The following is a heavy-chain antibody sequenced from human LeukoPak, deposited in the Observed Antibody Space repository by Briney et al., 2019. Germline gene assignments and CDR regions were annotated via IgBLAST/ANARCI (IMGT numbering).Heavy chain of an antibody. Sequence: SETLSLICTVSGGSISSGDHYWSWIRQPPGKGLEWIGYMYYSGSTYYNPSLKSRVTISVDTSNNQFSLKVSSVTAADTAVYYCAGVKYYYFGMDVWGQGTTVTVSS. CDR3: AGVKYYYFGMDV. J-gene: IGHJ6*02. V-gene: IGHV4-30-4*01. CDR2: MYYSGST. CDR1: GGSISSGDHY.